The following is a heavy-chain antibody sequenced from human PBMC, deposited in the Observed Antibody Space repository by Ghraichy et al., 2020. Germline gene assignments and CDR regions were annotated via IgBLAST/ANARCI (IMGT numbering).Heavy chain of an antibody. CDR1: RLIFGRYW. D-gene: IGHD6-19*01. CDR3: ARDTAGYGMDV. J-gene: IGHJ6*02. CDR2: IHQDGSET. V-gene: IGHV3-7*03. Sequence: GGSLRLSCAASRLIFGRYWMSWVRQAPGKGLEWVANIHQDGSETYYVDSVKGRFIISRDNAKNSLYLQMNSLRDEDTAVYYCARDTAGYGMDVWGQGTTVTVSS.